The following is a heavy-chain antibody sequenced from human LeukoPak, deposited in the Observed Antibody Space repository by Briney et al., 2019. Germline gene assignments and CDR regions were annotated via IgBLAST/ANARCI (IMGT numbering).Heavy chain of an antibody. D-gene: IGHD3-10*01. CDR2: IYYSGST. V-gene: IGHV4-39*01. CDR3: ARAGTYYYYYMDV. CDR1: GGSISSSSYY. Sequence: KTSETLSLTCTVSGGSISSSSYYWGWIRQPPGKGLEWIGCIYYSGSTYYNPSLKSRVTISVDTSKNQFSLKLSSVTAADTAVYYCARAGTYYYYYMDVWGKGTTVTVSS. J-gene: IGHJ6*03.